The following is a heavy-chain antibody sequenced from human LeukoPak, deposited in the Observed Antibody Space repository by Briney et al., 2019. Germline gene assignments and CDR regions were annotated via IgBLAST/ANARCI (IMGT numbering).Heavy chain of an antibody. Sequence: PGGSLRLSCAASGFTFSSFGLNWVRQAPGRGLEWVSYIGSSATVTNYADAVEGRFTISRDNAAKSLYLQMDSLRVEDTAVYYCARGIAGRIATFGVIRGGYFDYWGQGTLVAVSS. V-gene: IGHV3-48*01. CDR2: IGSSATVT. CDR1: GFTFSSFG. CDR3: ARGIAGRIATFGVIRGGYFDY. D-gene: IGHD3-3*01. J-gene: IGHJ4*02.